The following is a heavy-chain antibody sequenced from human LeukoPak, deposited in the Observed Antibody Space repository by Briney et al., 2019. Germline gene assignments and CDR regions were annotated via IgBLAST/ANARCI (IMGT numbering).Heavy chain of an antibody. J-gene: IGHJ6*03. V-gene: IGHV3-21*01. CDR3: TRVYRLGEHSDFWSGYCYMDD. Sequence: PGGSLRLSCAASGFTFSSYSMNWVRQAPGKGLEWVSAISSSSSYIYYADSVKGRFTISRDNAKNALYLQMNSLRAEDTAVYYCTRVYRLGEHSDFWSGYCYMDDWGKGTTVTVSS. CDR1: GFTFSSYS. D-gene: IGHD3-3*01. CDR2: ISSSSSYI.